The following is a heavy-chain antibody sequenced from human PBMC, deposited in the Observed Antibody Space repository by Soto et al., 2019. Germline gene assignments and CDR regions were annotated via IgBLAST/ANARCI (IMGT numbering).Heavy chain of an antibody. Sequence: PGGSLRLSCAASGFTVSSNYMSWVRQAPGKGLEWVSVIYSGGGTYYADSVKGRFTISRDNSKNTLYLQMNSLRAEDTAVYYCAATMIDYGDYVDLRFDYWGQGTPVTVSS. D-gene: IGHD4-17*01. CDR2: IYSGGGT. J-gene: IGHJ4*02. CDR1: GFTVSSNY. V-gene: IGHV3-66*01. CDR3: AATMIDYGDYVDLRFDY.